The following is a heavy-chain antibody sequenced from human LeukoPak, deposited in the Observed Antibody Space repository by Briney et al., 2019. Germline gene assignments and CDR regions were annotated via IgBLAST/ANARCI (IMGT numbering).Heavy chain of an antibody. CDR3: ATLSGGSTWPYYFDY. Sequence: ASVKVSCKASGYTFTSYYMHWVRQAPGQGLEWMGIINPSGGSTSYAQKFQGRVTMTRDTSTSTVYMGLSSLRSEDTAVYYCATLSGGSTWPYYFDYWGQGTLVTVSS. CDR1: GYTFTSYY. CDR2: INPSGGST. J-gene: IGHJ4*02. D-gene: IGHD6-13*01. V-gene: IGHV1-46*01.